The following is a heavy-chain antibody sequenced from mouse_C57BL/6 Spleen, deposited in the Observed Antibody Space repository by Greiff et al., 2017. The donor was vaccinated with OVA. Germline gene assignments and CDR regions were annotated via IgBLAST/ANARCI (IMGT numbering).Heavy chain of an antibody. CDR3: ARGGSPPFAY. J-gene: IGHJ3*01. V-gene: IGHV1-81*01. Sequence: QVQLKQSGAELARPGASVKLSCKASGYTFTSYGISWVKQRTGQGLEWIGEIYPRSGNTYYNEKFKGKATLTADKSSSTAYMELRSLTSEDSAVYFCARGGSPPFAYWGQGTLVTVSA. CDR1: GYTFTSYG. D-gene: IGHD1-1*01. CDR2: IYPRSGNT.